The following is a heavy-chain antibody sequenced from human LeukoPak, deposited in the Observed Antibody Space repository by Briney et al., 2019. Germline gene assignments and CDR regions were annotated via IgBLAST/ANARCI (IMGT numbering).Heavy chain of an antibody. J-gene: IGHJ4*02. CDR1: GFTFSSYA. CDR2: ISYDGSNK. V-gene: IGHV3-30-3*01. D-gene: IGHD6-13*01. Sequence: GGSLRLSCAASGFTFSSYAMHWVRQAPGKGLEWVAVISYDGSNKYYADSVKGRFTISRDNSKNTLYLQMNSLRAEDTAVYYCAREYSSGWYGPADYWGQGTLVTVSS. CDR3: AREYSSGWYGPADY.